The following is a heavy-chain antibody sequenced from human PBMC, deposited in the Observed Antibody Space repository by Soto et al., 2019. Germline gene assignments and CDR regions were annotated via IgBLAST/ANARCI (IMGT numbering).Heavy chain of an antibody. Sequence: EVQLLESGGGLVQPGGSLRLSCAASGFTFSSYAMSWVRQAPGKGLEWVSAISGSGGSTYYADSVKGRFTISRDNSKNTLYLQMNSLRAEDTAVYYCAKKDKGVGIAAAGLDYWGQGTLVTVSS. CDR2: ISGSGGST. D-gene: IGHD6-13*01. CDR1: GFTFSSYA. CDR3: AKKDKGVGIAAAGLDY. J-gene: IGHJ4*02. V-gene: IGHV3-23*01.